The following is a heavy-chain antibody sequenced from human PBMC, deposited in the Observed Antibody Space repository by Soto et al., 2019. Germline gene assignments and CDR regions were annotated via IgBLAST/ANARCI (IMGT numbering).Heavy chain of an antibody. CDR3: ARSYYYGSGSQPSDFDY. V-gene: IGHV1-18*01. D-gene: IGHD3-10*01. J-gene: IGHJ4*02. CDR2: ISAYNGNT. Sequence: ASVKVSCKASGYTFTSYGISWVRQAPGQGLEWMGWISAYNGNTNYAQKLQGRVTMTTDTSTSTAYMELRIRRSDDTAVYYCARSYYYGSGSQPSDFDYWGQGTLVTVSS. CDR1: GYTFTSYG.